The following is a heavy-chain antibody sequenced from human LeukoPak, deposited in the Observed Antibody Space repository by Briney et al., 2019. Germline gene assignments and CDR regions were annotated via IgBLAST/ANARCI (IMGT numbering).Heavy chain of an antibody. CDR1: GGSISSRHY. D-gene: IGHD1-7*01. CDR3: ARHQTGTSNYHYYYMDV. Sequence: PSETLSLTCTASGGSISSRHYWGWIRQPPGKGLEWIGSIHYSGSTDYNPSLKSRVTISVDTSKNQFSLRLSSVTAADTAVYYCARHQTGTSNYHYYYMDVWGKGTTVTVSS. V-gene: IGHV4-39*01. J-gene: IGHJ6*03. CDR2: IHYSGST.